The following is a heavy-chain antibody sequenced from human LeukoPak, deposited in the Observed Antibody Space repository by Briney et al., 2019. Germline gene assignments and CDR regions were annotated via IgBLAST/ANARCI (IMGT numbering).Heavy chain of an antibody. V-gene: IGHV4-59*01. CDR3: ATDQDLYYFDY. Sequence: PSETLSLTCTVSGGSISSYYWSGIRQPPGKGLEWIGYIYYSGSTTYNPSLKSRVTISVDTSKNQFSLKLSSVTAADTAVYYCATDQDLYYFDYWGQGTQVTVSS. CDR1: GGSISSYY. J-gene: IGHJ4*02. CDR2: IYYSGST.